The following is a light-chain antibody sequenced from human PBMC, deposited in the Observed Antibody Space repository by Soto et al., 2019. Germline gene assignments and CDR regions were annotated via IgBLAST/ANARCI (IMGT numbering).Light chain of an antibody. V-gene: IGKV1-17*01. CDR1: RDVGSD. CDR2: AAS. CDR3: QQYNSYPGT. Sequence: QMTQSPSSLSASVGEKIIITCRASRDVGSDVSWYQQKPGQAPKLLIYAASNLYTGVPSRFSGSRSGTEFTLTISSLQPDDFATYYCQQYNSYPGTFGQGTKVDIK. J-gene: IGKJ1*01.